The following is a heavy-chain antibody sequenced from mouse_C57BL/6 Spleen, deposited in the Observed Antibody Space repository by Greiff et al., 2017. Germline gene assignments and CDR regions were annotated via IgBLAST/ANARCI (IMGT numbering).Heavy chain of an antibody. V-gene: IGHV1-15*01. J-gene: IGHJ2*01. CDR2: IDPETGGT. D-gene: IGHD2-10*01. CDR3: TRRLLLYYFDY. CDR1: GYTFTDYE. Sequence: VKLVESGAELVRPGASVTLSCKASGYTFTDYEMHWVKQTPVHGLEWIGAIDPETGGTAYNQKFKGKAILTADKSSSTAYMELRSLTSEDSAVYYCTRRLLLYYFDYWGQGTTLTVSS.